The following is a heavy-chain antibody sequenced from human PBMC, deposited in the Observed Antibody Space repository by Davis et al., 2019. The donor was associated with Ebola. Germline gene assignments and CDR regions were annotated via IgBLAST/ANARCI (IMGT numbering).Heavy chain of an antibody. V-gene: IGHV3-23*01. CDR3: VRDITGVGAGGDF. Sequence: GESLKISCAASGFPFSDYAMTWVRQAPGKGLEWVSGLSGSGSTTYYADSVKGRFTISRDNSKNTVRLHMSSLRADDSGVYYCVRDITGVGAGGDFWVQGTLVTVSS. CDR2: LSGSGSTT. J-gene: IGHJ4*02. D-gene: IGHD6-13*01. CDR1: GFPFSDYA.